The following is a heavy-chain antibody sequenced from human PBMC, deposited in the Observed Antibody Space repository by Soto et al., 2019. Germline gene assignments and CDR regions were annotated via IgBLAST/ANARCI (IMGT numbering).Heavy chain of an antibody. J-gene: IGHJ4*02. V-gene: IGHV3-74*01. CDR3: TSSRFFRLVY. CDR2: INSNGRTI. CDR1: GFTFSDYW. Sequence: EVQLLESGGGLVQPGGSLRLSCAASGFTFSDYWMHWVRQAPGKGLVWVSCINSNGRTISYADSVKGRFTISRDNDRNTVYLQIKLLRAEDTAVYYCTSSRFFRLVYWGQGALVAVSS. D-gene: IGHD3-16*01.